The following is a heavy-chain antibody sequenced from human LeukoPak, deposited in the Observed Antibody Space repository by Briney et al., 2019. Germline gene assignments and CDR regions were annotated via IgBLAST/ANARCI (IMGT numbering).Heavy chain of an antibody. J-gene: IGHJ4*02. CDR3: AKGPMVRIDY. D-gene: IGHD3-10*01. Sequence: GGSLRLSCAASGFTFSSYGMHWVRQAPGKGLEWVAVISYDGSNKYYADSVKGRFTISRDNSKNTLYLQMSSLRAEDTAVYYCAKGPMVRIDYWGQGTLVTVSS. V-gene: IGHV3-33*05. CDR2: ISYDGSNK. CDR1: GFTFSSYG.